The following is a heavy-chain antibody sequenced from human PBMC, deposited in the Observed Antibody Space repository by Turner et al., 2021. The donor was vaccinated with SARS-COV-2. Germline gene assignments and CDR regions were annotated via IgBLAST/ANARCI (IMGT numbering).Heavy chain of an antibody. CDR1: GFTFSIYG. D-gene: IGHD1-26*01. Sequence: QVQLVESGGGVVQPGRSLRLSCAASGFTFSIYGMHWVRQAPGKGLEWVAVISYDGSNKYYADSVKGRFTISRDNSKNTLDLQMNSLRAEETAVYYCAKSDSGSYWDRNDYWGQGTLVTVSS. J-gene: IGHJ4*02. V-gene: IGHV3-30*18. CDR3: AKSDSGSYWDRNDY. CDR2: ISYDGSNK.